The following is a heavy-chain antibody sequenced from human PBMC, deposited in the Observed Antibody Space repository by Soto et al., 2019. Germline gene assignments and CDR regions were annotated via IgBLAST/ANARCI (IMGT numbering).Heavy chain of an antibody. CDR2: ISHDGSNK. J-gene: IGHJ4*02. V-gene: IGHV3-30*18. CDR1: GFTFSSYG. CDR3: AKVEEPSGCSYFDT. Sequence: PGGSLRLSCAASGFTFSSYGMHWVRQAPGKGLEWVAVISHDGSNKYYADSVKGRFTISRDNSKNTLYLQMNSLRAEDTAVYYCAKVEEPSGCSYFDTWGLETPVTVSS. D-gene: IGHD6-19*01.